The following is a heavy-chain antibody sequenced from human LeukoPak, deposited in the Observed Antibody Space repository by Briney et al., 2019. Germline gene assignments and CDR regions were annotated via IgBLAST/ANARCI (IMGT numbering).Heavy chain of an antibody. CDR3: ARGGPPGYYYDYYMDV. J-gene: IGHJ6*03. CDR1: GGSISSYY. V-gene: IGHV4-59*01. CDR2: IYYSGST. Sequence: PSETLSLTCTVSGGSISSYYWSWIRQTPGKGLEWTGYIYYSGSTNFNPSLKSRVTISVDTSKNQFSLKMSSVTAADTAVYFCARGGPPGYYYDYYMDVWCKGTTVTISS.